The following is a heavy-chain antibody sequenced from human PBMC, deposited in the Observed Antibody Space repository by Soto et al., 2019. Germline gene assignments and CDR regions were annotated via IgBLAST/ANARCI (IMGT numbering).Heavy chain of an antibody. CDR2: IYYSGNT. J-gene: IGHJ6*02. V-gene: IGHV4-30-4*01. Sequence: TLSLTCSVSVGSLSSGYYYWSWIRQPPGKGVVWIGYIYYSGNTYYNSSLKRRLIISIHPSKNQFSLKVCLVTAAHTAVSYSATSSLYGMDVWGQGTMVTVSS. CDR3: ATSSLYGMDV. CDR1: VGSLSSGYYY.